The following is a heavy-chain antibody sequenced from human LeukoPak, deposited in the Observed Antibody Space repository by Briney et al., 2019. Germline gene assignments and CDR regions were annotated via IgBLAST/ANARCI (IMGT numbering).Heavy chain of an antibody. Sequence: SETLSLTCTVSGSALSSYYWTWIGQPPGKGLEWIGNIYDRGSTKYNPSLKSRVTISVDTSKNQLSLRLSAVTAADTAVYYCAKGSTFDNWGQGTLVTVSS. CDR1: GSALSSYY. V-gene: IGHV4-59*01. CDR2: IYDRGST. CDR3: AKGSTFDN. J-gene: IGHJ4*02.